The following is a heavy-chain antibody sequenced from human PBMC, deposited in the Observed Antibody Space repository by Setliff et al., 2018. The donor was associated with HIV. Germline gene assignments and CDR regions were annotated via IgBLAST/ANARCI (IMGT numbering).Heavy chain of an antibody. CDR2: ISGGGAST. J-gene: IGHJ4*02. D-gene: IGHD1-26*01. Sequence: PGGSLRLSCAASGFTLSSYAMTWVRQAPGKGLEWVSAISGGGASTYYADSVKGRFTISRDNANNLVYLQMNSLRVEDTAVYFCARWGSGSYERVFDYWGQGLLVTASS. CDR1: GFTLSSYA. V-gene: IGHV3-23*01. CDR3: ARWGSGSYERVFDY.